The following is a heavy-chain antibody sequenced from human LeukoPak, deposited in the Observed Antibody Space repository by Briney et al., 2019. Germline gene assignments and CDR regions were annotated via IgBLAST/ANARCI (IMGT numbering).Heavy chain of an antibody. Sequence: SETLSLTCTVSGGSISSGSYYWSWIRQPAGKGLEWIGRIYTSGSTNYNPSLKSRVTISVDTSKNQFSLKLSSVTAADTAVYYCARSRGDYGDVGFDYWGQGTLVTVSS. CDR3: ARSRGDYGDVGFDY. CDR2: IYTSGST. V-gene: IGHV4-61*02. J-gene: IGHJ4*02. D-gene: IGHD4-17*01. CDR1: GGSISSGSYY.